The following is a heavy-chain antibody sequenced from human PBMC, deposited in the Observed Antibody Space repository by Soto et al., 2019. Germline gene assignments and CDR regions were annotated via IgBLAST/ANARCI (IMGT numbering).Heavy chain of an antibody. D-gene: IGHD3-10*02. CDR1: VFTFSSYA. J-gene: IGHJ4*02. CDR2: ISGSGGTA. V-gene: IGHV3-23*01. Sequence: WLSPRRSGAASVFTFSSYAMRGVRQAPGKGLQWVSAISGSGGTAYYADSVMGRFTISRANSKNTLFLHMSNLRAEDTAMYYCTIVRVADSALDHWGQVTLVT. CDR3: TIVRVADSALDH.